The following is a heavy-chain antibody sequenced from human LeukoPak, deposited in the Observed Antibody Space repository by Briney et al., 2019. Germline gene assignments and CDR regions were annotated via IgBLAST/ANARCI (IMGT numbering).Heavy chain of an antibody. J-gene: IGHJ4*02. CDR3: ARDRGQWLASYFDY. D-gene: IGHD6-19*01. CDR1: GGSFSGYY. CDR2: INHSGST. Sequence: SETLSLTGAVYGGSFSGYYWSWIRQPPGKGLEWIGEINHSGSTNYNPSLKSRVTISVDTSKNQFSLKLSSVTAADTAVYYCARDRGQWLASYFDYWGQGTLVTVSS. V-gene: IGHV4-34*01.